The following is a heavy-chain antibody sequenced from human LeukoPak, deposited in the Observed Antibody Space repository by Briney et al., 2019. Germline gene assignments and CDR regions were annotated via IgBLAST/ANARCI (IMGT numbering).Heavy chain of an antibody. CDR3: AKPARTDYADY. V-gene: IGHV3-23*01. D-gene: IGHD1-14*01. CDR1: GFTFTSYA. J-gene: IGHJ4*02. CDR2: ISGSGGNT. Sequence: AGGSLRLSCAASGFTFTSYAMNWVRQPPGKGPEWVSAISGSGGNTYYADSVKGRFTTSRDNSKNTLYLQMNSLRAEDTAVYFCAKPARTDYADYWGQGTLVTVAS.